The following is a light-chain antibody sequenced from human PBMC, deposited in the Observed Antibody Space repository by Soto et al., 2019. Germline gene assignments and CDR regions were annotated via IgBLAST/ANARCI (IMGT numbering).Light chain of an antibody. CDR1: SSNIGNNY. Sequence: QSVLTQPPSVSAAPGQKVTISCSGSSSNIGNNYVSWYQQLPGTAPKLLTFDNNKRPSGIPDRFSGSKSGTSATLGITGLRTGDEADYYCGSWDSSLSAVVFGGGTKLTVL. J-gene: IGLJ2*01. CDR3: GSWDSSLSAVV. V-gene: IGLV1-51*01. CDR2: DNN.